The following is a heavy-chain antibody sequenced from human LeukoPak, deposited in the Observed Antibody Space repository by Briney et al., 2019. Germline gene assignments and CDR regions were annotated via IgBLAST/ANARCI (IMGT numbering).Heavy chain of an antibody. CDR2: INHSGST. CDR3: ARGIRVRGVIILAYFDY. CDR1: GGSFSGYY. D-gene: IGHD3-10*01. J-gene: IGHJ4*02. Sequence: SETLSLTCAVYGGSFSGYYWSWIRQPPGKGLEWIGEINHSGSTNYNPSLKSRVTISVDTSKNQFSLKLSSVTAADTAVYYCARGIRVRGVIILAYFDYWGQGTLVTVSS. V-gene: IGHV4-34*01.